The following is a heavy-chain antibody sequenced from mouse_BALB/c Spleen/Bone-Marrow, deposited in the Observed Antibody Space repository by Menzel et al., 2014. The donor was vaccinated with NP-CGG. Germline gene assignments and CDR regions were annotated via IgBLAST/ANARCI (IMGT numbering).Heavy chain of an antibody. CDR2: INPDSSTI. Sequence: EVMLVESGGGLVQPGGSLKLSCAASGFDFSRYWMSWVRQAPGKGLEWIGEINPDSSTINYTPSLKDKFIISRDNAKNSLFLQMSKVRSEDTALYYCARLGYYGSMVYWGQGTSVTVSS. D-gene: IGHD1-1*01. CDR3: ARLGYYGSMVY. J-gene: IGHJ4*01. V-gene: IGHV4-1*02. CDR1: GFDFSRYW.